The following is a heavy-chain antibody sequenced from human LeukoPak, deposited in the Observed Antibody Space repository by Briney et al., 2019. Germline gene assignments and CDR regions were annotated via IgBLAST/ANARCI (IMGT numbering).Heavy chain of an antibody. V-gene: IGHV3-21*01. J-gene: IGHJ3*02. Sequence: PGGSLRLSCAASGFTFSSYSMTWVRQAPGKGLEWVSSISSSSSYIYYADSVKGRFTISRDNAKNSLYLQMNSLRAEDTAVYYCARGLITPGGPDAFDIWGQGTMVTVSS. CDR2: ISSSSSYI. D-gene: IGHD3-16*01. CDR3: ARGLITPGGPDAFDI. CDR1: GFTFSSYS.